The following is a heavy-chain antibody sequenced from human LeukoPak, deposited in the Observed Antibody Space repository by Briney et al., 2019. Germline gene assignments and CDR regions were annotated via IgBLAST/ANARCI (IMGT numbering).Heavy chain of an antibody. D-gene: IGHD3-3*01. V-gene: IGHV3-49*04. Sequence: PGGSLRLSCTASGFTLGDYAMSWVRQAPGKGLEWVGFIRSKAYGGTTEYAASVKARFTISRDDSKSIAYLQMSSLKTEDTAVYYCTRLRFLEWLFPDYWGQGTLVTVSS. J-gene: IGHJ4*02. CDR1: GFTLGDYA. CDR2: IRSKAYGGTT. CDR3: TRLRFLEWLFPDY.